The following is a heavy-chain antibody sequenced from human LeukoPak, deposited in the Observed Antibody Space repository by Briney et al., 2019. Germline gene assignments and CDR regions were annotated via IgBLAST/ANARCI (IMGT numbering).Heavy chain of an antibody. V-gene: IGHV4-59*01. Sequence: PSETLSVTCTVSGDSINYYYWSWIRQSPGKGLEWIGYVYYNGSAKYNPSLKSRVTISVDMSKNQFSLKVSSVTAADTAIYYCARKGGHFDYWGQGTLVTVSS. J-gene: IGHJ4*02. CDR1: GDSINYYY. D-gene: IGHD2-15*01. CDR2: VYYNGSA. CDR3: ARKGGHFDY.